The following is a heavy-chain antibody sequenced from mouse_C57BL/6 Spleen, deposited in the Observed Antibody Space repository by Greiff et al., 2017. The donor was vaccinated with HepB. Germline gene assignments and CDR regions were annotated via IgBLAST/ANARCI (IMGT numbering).Heavy chain of an antibody. Sequence: QVQLKQPGAELVKPGASVKLSCKASGYTFTSYWMQWVKQRPGQGLEWIGEIDPSDSYTNYNQKFKGKATLTVDTSSSTAYMQLSSLTSEDSAVYYCARPYDGYPAWFAYWGQGTLVTVSA. CDR1: GYTFTSYW. CDR3: ARPYDGYPAWFAY. D-gene: IGHD2-3*01. J-gene: IGHJ3*01. V-gene: IGHV1-50*01. CDR2: IDPSDSYT.